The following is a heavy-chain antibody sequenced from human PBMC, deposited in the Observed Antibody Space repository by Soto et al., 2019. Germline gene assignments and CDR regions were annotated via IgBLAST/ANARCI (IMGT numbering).Heavy chain of an antibody. Sequence: QLQLQESGSGLVKPSQTLSLTCAVSGGSISSGGYSWSWIRQPPGKGLEWIGYIYHSGSTYYNPSLKSRVTISVDRSKNQFSLKLSSVTAADTAVYYCARVVQRGLRLGELSQFDYWGQGTLVTVSS. CDR2: IYHSGST. CDR1: GGSISSGGYS. CDR3: ARVVQRGLRLGELSQFDY. J-gene: IGHJ4*02. V-gene: IGHV4-30-2*01. D-gene: IGHD3-16*02.